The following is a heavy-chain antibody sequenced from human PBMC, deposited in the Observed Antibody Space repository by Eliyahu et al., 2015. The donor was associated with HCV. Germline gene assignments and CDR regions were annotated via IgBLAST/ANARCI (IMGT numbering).Heavy chain of an antibody. CDR1: GFPFSSYG. Sequence: QVQLMESGGGVVQXGGSLXLSXAASGFPFSSYGMHWVRRAPGKGLECVALISFNGDNKYYADSVRGRFTISRDDSKNTVYLQMNSLRPEDTAVYYCAKDRGSSIDFWGQGTLVTVSS. CDR2: ISFNGDNK. J-gene: IGHJ4*02. V-gene: IGHV3-30*18. D-gene: IGHD3-10*01. CDR3: AKDRGSSIDF.